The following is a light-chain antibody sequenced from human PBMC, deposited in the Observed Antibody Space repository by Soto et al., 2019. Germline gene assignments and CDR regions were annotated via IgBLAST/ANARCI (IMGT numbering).Light chain of an antibody. Sequence: QSVLPQTPSVSGTPGQTVTISCSGSSSNIGSNYVYWYQQLPGAAPKLLMYRHNIRPSGVPDRFSASTSGTSASLGISGLRSEDEADYHCATWDDDVSVVVFGGVTKLAVL. CDR3: ATWDDDVSVVV. CDR2: RHN. J-gene: IGLJ2*01. V-gene: IGLV1-47*01. CDR1: SSNIGSNY.